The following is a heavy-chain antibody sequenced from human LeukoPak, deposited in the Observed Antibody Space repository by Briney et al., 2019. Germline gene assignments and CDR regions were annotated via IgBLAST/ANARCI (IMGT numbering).Heavy chain of an antibody. J-gene: IGHJ6*03. CDR1: GFTFSSYW. Sequence: PGGSLRLSCAASGFTFSSYWMHWVRHAPGKGLVWVSRINSDGSSTSYADSVKGRFTISRDNAKNTLYLQMNSLRAEDTAVYYCARAFGQQLVPPYYYYYYMDVWGKGTTVTVSS. V-gene: IGHV3-74*01. CDR2: INSDGSST. D-gene: IGHD6-13*01. CDR3: ARAFGQQLVPPYYYYYYMDV.